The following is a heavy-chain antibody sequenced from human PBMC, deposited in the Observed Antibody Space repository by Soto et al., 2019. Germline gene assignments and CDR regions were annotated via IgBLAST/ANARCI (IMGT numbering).Heavy chain of an antibody. CDR3: ARGVAAPFRYFDY. CDR1: GFTFSSYW. J-gene: IGHJ4*02. V-gene: IGHV3-74*01. CDR2: INSDGSST. Sequence: EVQLVESGGGLVQPGGSLRLSCAASGFTFSSYWMHWVRQAPGKGLVWVSRINSDGSSTSYADSVKGRFTISRDNAKNTLYLKMNSLRAEDTAVYYCARGVAAPFRYFDYWGQGTLVTVSS. D-gene: IGHD6-6*01.